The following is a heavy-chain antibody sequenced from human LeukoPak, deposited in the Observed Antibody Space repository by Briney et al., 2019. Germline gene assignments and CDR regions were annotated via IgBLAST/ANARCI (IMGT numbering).Heavy chain of an antibody. V-gene: IGHV5-51*01. CDR3: ARQGPSSPVWFGEALDY. Sequence: GESLKISCKGSGYSFTSYWIGWVRQMPGKGLEWMGIIYPGDSDTRYSPSFQGQVTISADKSISTAYLQWSSLKASDTAMYYCARQGPSSPVWFGEALDYWGQGTLVTVSS. CDR2: IYPGDSDT. D-gene: IGHD3-10*01. J-gene: IGHJ4*02. CDR1: GYSFTSYW.